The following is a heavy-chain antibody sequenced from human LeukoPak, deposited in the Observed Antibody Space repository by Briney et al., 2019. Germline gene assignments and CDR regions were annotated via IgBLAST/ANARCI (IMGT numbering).Heavy chain of an antibody. CDR1: GGTFSSYA. J-gene: IGHJ6*02. Sequence: SVNVSCKASGGTFSSYAISWVRQAPGQGLEWMGGIIPIFGTANYAQKFQGRVTITADESTSTAYMELSSLRSEDTAVYYCARGLYCGGDCYSSYYYGMDVWGQGTTVTVSS. V-gene: IGHV1-69*13. D-gene: IGHD2-21*02. CDR2: IIPIFGTA. CDR3: ARGLYCGGDCYSSYYYGMDV.